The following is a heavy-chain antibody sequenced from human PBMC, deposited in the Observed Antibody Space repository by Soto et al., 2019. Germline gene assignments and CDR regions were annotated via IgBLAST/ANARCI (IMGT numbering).Heavy chain of an antibody. Sequence: ESGGGLVKPGGSLRLSCAASGFTFSSYSMNWVRQAPGKGLEWVSSISSSSSYIYYADSVKGRFTISRDNAKNSLYLQMNSLRAEDTAVYYCARAGGSIVVVPAAIASWGQGTLVTVSS. CDR1: GFTFSSYS. CDR2: ISSSSSYI. CDR3: ARAGGSIVVVPAAIAS. D-gene: IGHD2-2*01. J-gene: IGHJ5*02. V-gene: IGHV3-21*01.